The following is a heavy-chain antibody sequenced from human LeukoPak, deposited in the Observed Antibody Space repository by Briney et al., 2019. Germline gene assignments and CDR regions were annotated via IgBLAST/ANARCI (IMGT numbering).Heavy chain of an antibody. J-gene: IGHJ6*02. CDR3: ARDPSGYLTGYYYYYGMDV. V-gene: IGHV3-21*01. CDR1: GSTFSSYG. Sequence: GGSLRLSCAASGSTFSSYGMHWVRQAPGKGLEWVSAISGSGGSTYYADSVKGRFTISRDNAKNSLYLQMNSLRAEDTAVYYCARDPSGYLTGYYYYYGMDVWGQGTTVTVSS. CDR2: ISGSGGST. D-gene: IGHD3-22*01.